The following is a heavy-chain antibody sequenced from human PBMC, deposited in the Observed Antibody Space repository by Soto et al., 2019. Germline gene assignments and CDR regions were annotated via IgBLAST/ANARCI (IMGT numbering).Heavy chain of an antibody. CDR2: IYYSGST. CDR3: ARVLAARGDYYGMDV. J-gene: IGHJ6*02. Sequence: SETLSLTCTVSGGSISSGGYYWSWIRQHPGKGLEWIGYIYYSGSTYYNPSLKSRVTISVDTSKNQFSLKLSSVTAADTAVYYCARVLAARGDYYGMDVWGQGTTVTVS. CDR1: GGSISSGGYY. D-gene: IGHD6-6*01. V-gene: IGHV4-31*03.